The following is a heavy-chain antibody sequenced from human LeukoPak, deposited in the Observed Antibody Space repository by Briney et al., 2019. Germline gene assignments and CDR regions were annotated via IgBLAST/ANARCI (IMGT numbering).Heavy chain of an antibody. CDR3: ARDSSGYYRIDY. D-gene: IGHD3-22*01. V-gene: IGHV4-59*08. Sequence: SETLSLTCTVSGGSISSYYWSWIRQPPGKGLEWIGYVFHSGSTDYNPSLKSRVTISVDTSKNQFSLKLTSVTAADTAVYYCARDSSGYYRIDYWGQGTLVTVSS. CDR1: GGSISSYY. CDR2: VFHSGST. J-gene: IGHJ4*02.